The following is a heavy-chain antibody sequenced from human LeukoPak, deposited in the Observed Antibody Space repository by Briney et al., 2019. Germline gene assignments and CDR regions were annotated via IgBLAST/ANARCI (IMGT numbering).Heavy chain of an antibody. CDR2: IIPIFGTA. D-gene: IGHD2-15*01. Sequence: SVKVSCKASGGTFSSYAISWVRQAPGQGLEWMGGIIPIFGTANYAQKFQGRVTITADKSTSTAYMELSSLRSEDTAVYYCARDRCSGGSCYSNRWFDPWGQGTLVTVSS. V-gene: IGHV1-69*06. CDR3: ARDRCSGGSCYSNRWFDP. J-gene: IGHJ5*02. CDR1: GGTFSSYA.